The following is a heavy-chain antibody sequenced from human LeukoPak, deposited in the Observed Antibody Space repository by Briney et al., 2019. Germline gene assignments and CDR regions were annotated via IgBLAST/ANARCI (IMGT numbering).Heavy chain of an antibody. CDR2: ISGSGGST. V-gene: IGHV3-23*01. CDR3: AKVARSPFIVVVPAAIDV. Sequence: GGSLRLSCAASGFTFSSYAMSWVRQAPGKGLEWVSAISGSGGSTYYADSVKGRSTISRDNSKNTLYLQMNSLRAEDTAVYYCAKVARSPFIVVVPAAIDVWGQGTTVTVSS. CDR1: GFTFSSYA. J-gene: IGHJ6*02. D-gene: IGHD2-2*01.